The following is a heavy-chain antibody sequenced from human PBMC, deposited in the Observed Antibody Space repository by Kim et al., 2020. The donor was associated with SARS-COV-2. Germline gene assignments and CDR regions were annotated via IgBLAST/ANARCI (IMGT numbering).Heavy chain of an antibody. D-gene: IGHD5-12*01. CDR1: APPLTPYP. V-gene: IGHV1-46*01. Sequence: SAPPLTPYPPHTVRQTPGQGLEWMGIINPSGGSTSYAQKFQGRVTMTRDTSTSTVYMELSSLRSEDTAVYYCARGGYNYILDVWGQGTTVTVSS. J-gene: IGHJ6*02. CDR3: ARGGYNYILDV. CDR2: INPSGGST.